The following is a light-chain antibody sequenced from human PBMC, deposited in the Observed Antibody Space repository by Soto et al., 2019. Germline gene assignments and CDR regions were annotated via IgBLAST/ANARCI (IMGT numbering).Light chain of an antibody. V-gene: IGLV2-14*01. Sequence: QSALTQPASVSGSPGQSITISCTGTSSDVGGYNYVSWYQQHPGKAPKLMIYDVSNRPSGVFNRFSGSKSGNTASLTISGLQAEDEADYYCKSYTSSSTNVFGTGTKVTVL. CDR2: DVS. CDR1: SSDVGGYNY. CDR3: KSYTSSSTNV. J-gene: IGLJ1*01.